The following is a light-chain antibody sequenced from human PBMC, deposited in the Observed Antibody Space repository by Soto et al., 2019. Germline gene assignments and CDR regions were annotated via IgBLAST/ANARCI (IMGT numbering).Light chain of an antibody. Sequence: EIVLTQFPATLSLSPGDRVTLSCRASQSVSSSLAWYQQKPGQAPTLIIYDASNTATGIPARFSGSGAGTDFTLTSSSLEPEDFAVYYCQHRSNWPLTFGGGTKVENK. CDR2: DAS. CDR1: QSVSSS. CDR3: QHRSNWPLT. V-gene: IGKV3-11*01. J-gene: IGKJ4*01.